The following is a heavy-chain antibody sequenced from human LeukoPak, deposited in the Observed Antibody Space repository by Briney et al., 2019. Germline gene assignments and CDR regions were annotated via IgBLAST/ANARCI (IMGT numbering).Heavy chain of an antibody. Sequence: SETLSLTCAVYGGSFIGYYWSWIRQPPGKGLEWIGEINHSGSTNYNPSLKSRVTISVDTSKNQFSLKLSSVTAADTAVYYCARGRGYSYGRSIDYWGQGTLVTVSS. CDR2: INHSGST. CDR1: GGSFIGYY. V-gene: IGHV4-34*01. D-gene: IGHD5-18*01. CDR3: ARGRGYSYGRSIDY. J-gene: IGHJ4*02.